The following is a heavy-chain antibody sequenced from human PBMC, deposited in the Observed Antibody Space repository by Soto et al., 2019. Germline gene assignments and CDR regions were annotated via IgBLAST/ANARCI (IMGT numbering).Heavy chain of an antibody. D-gene: IGHD3-22*01. V-gene: IGHV3-21*02. CDR1: GFIFGSYS. Sequence: EGQLVESGGDLVKPGGSLRLSCAASGFIFGSYSINWVRQAPGKGLEWVSSISAVTSRTEYADSVKGRFTVSRDNAKSSLYLQMNSLRAEDTAVYYCVRGKYYHETRNYLRGDLWGQGTLVIVSS. CDR2: ISAVTSRT. J-gene: IGHJ5*02. CDR3: VRGKYYHETRNYLRGDL.